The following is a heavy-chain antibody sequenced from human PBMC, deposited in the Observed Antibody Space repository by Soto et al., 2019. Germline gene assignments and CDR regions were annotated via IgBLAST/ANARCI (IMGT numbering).Heavy chain of an antibody. J-gene: IGHJ4*02. Sequence: GGSLRLSCAASGFTFSVYAMTWVRQAPGKGLEWVSAISGNGGSTYYADSVKGRFTISRDNSKSTLHLQMNSLRVEDTAVYYCAKDRTFGPPLVRFDSWGQGTLVTVSS. D-gene: IGHD6-6*01. CDR1: GFTFSVYA. CDR3: AKDRTFGPPLVRFDS. V-gene: IGHV3-23*01. CDR2: ISGNGGST.